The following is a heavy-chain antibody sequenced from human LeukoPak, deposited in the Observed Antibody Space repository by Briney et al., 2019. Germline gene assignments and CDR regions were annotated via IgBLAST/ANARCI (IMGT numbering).Heavy chain of an antibody. D-gene: IGHD5-18*01. J-gene: IGHJ6*03. Sequence: ASVKVSCKASGYTFTGYYIHWVRQAPGQGLEWMGIINPRGGSTSYTQKFQGRVTMTRDTSTSTVYMELSSLRSEDTAVYYCATHLPRDTAMAPYYYYMDVWGKGTTVTVSS. CDR3: ATHLPRDTAMAPYYYYMDV. CDR1: GYTFTGYY. V-gene: IGHV1-46*01. CDR2: INPRGGST.